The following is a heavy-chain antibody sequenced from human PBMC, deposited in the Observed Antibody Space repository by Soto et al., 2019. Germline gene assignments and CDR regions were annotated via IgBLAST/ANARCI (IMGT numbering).Heavy chain of an antibody. CDR1: GFTFRNFG. CDR2: ISYDGTNK. Sequence: VGSLRLSCAASGFTFRNFGMHWVRQAPGKGLEWVAVISYDGTNKYYADSVKGRFTISRDNSKNTLYLQINSLRAEDTAVYYCAKAVPPFVVVTASDYWGQGTLVTVSS. CDR3: AKAVPPFVVVTASDY. J-gene: IGHJ4*02. V-gene: IGHV3-30*18. D-gene: IGHD2-21*02.